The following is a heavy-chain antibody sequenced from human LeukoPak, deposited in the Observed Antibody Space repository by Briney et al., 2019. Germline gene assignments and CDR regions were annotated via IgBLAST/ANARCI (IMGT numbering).Heavy chain of an antibody. CDR1: GGSISSSSYY. CDR2: IYYSRST. D-gene: IGHD6-19*01. J-gene: IGHJ4*02. CDR3: AYSRFRPKSVAVPRPVDY. V-gene: IGHV4-39*01. Sequence: RASETLSLTCTVSGGSISSSSYYWGWIRQPPGKGLEWIGSIYYSRSTYYNPSLKSRVTISVDTSKNQFSLKLSSVTAADTAVYYCAYSRFRPKSVAVPRPVDYWGQGTLVTVSS.